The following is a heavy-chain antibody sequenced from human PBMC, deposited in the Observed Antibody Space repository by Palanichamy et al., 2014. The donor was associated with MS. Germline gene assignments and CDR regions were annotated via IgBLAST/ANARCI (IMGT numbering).Heavy chain of an antibody. CDR3: AIGPGYSYGFYYFDY. CDR2: IIPMVTMT. V-gene: IGHV1-69*02. J-gene: IGHJ4*02. Sequence: QVQLVQSGAEVKKPGSSVKVSCKTSGGTFSTYTISWLRQAPGQGLEWMGRIIPMVTMTNYAQRFQGRVTITADKSTSTAYMELSSLRSEDTAVYYCAIGPGYSYGFYYFDYWGQGTLVTVSS. CDR1: GGTFSTYT. D-gene: IGHD5-18*01.